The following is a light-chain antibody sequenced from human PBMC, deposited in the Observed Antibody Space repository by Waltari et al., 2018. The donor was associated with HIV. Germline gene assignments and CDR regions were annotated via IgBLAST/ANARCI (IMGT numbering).Light chain of an antibody. CDR1: SSNIGAGYD. J-gene: IGLJ2*01. V-gene: IGLV1-40*01. CDR3: QSYDSSLSGSGV. CDR2: GNI. Sequence: QSVLTQPPSVSAAPGQRVTISCTGSSSNIGAGYDVPWYQQLPGTAPKLLIYGNINRPSGVPDRFSGSKSGTSASLAITGLQAEDEADYYCQSYDSSLSGSGVFGGGTKLTVL.